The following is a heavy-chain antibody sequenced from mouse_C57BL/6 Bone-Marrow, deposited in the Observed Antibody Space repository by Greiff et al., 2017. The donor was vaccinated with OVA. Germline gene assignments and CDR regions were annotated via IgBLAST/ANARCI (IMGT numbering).Heavy chain of an antibody. J-gene: IGHJ4*01. V-gene: IGHV8-8*01. CDR3: ARLYLWDPYYAMDY. Sequence: QVTLKVCGPGILQPSQTLSLTCSFSGFSLSTFGMGVGWIRQPSGKGLEWLAHIWWDDDKYYNPALKSRLTISKDTSKNQVFLKIANVDTADTATYYCARLYLWDPYYAMDYWGQGTSVTVSS. CDR1: GFSLSTFGMG. D-gene: IGHD4-1*01. CDR2: IWWDDDK.